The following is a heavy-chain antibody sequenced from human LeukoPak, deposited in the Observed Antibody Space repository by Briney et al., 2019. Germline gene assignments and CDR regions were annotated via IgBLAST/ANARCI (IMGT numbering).Heavy chain of an antibody. CDR2: ISWNSGSI. V-gene: IGHV3-9*01. D-gene: IGHD3-22*01. J-gene: IGHJ3*02. CDR1: GFTFDDYA. Sequence: PGGSLRLSCAASGFTFDDYAMHWVRQAPGKGLEWVSGISWNSGSIGYADSVKGRFTISRDNSKSTLYLQMNSLRGEDTAVYYCARHLSPYDIGGYDFGALDMWGQGTMISVSS. CDR3: ARHLSPYDIGGYDFGALDM.